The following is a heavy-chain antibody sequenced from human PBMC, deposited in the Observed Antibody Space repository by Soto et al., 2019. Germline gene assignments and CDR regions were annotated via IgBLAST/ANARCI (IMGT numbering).Heavy chain of an antibody. CDR2: ISGSGGST. Sequence: GGSLRLSCAASGFTFSSYAMSWVRQAPGKGLEWVSAISGSGGSTYYADSVKGRFTISRDNSKNTLYLQMNSLRAEDTAVYYCAKQGVDTWGVGLASWGQGTLVTVSS. V-gene: IGHV3-23*01. CDR1: GFTFSSYA. J-gene: IGHJ5*02. D-gene: IGHD3-16*01. CDR3: AKQGVDTWGVGLAS.